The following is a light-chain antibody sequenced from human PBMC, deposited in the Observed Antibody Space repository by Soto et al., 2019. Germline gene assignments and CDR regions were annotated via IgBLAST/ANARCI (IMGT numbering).Light chain of an antibody. CDR3: QSYDSSLSGYV. V-gene: IGLV1-40*01. CDR2: ANT. CDR1: SSNIGPTYD. Sequence: QSVLTQPPSVSGAPGQRVTISCTESSSNIGPTYDVHWYKQLSGTAPKLLISANTNRPSGVPDRFSGSKSGTSASLAITGLQAEDEADYFCQSYDSSLSGYVFGTGTKLTVL. J-gene: IGLJ1*01.